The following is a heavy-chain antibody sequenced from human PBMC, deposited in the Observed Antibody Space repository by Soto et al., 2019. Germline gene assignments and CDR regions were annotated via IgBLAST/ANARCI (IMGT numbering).Heavy chain of an antibody. CDR1: GGTFSSYA. Sequence: ASVKVSCKASGGTFSSYAISWVRQAPGQGLEWMGGIIPIFGTANYAQKFQGRVTITADESTSTAYMELSSLRSEDTAVYYCARLAAAGTALRAEYFQHWGQGTLVTVSS. J-gene: IGHJ1*01. CDR3: ARLAAAGTALRAEYFQH. CDR2: IIPIFGTA. V-gene: IGHV1-69*13. D-gene: IGHD6-13*01.